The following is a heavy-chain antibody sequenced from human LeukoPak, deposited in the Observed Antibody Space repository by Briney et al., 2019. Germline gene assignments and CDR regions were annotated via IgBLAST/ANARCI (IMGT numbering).Heavy chain of an antibody. CDR1: GGSISSHY. Sequence: PSETLSLTCTVSGGSISSHYWSWIRQPPGKGLEWIGDIYYSGSTNYNPSLKSRVTISVDTSKNQFSLQLSSVTAADTAVYYCARGGAEPYYDFWSGYYTGPSGFDYWGQGTLVTVSS. V-gene: IGHV4-59*11. CDR3: ARGGAEPYYDFWSGYYTGPSGFDY. D-gene: IGHD3-3*01. J-gene: IGHJ4*02. CDR2: IYYSGST.